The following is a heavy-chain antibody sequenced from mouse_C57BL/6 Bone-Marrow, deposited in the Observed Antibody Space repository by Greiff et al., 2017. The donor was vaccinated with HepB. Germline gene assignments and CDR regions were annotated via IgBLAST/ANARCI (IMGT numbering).Heavy chain of an antibody. CDR2: IWTGGGT. CDR3: ARKWGNEDWYFDV. J-gene: IGHJ1*03. CDR1: GFSLTSYA. V-gene: IGHV2-9-1*01. Sequence: VNVVESGPGLVAPSQCLSITCTVSGFSLTSYAISWVRQPPGKGLEWLGVIWTGGGTNYNSALKSRLSISKDNSKSQVFLKMNSLQTDDTARYYCARKWGNEDWYFDVWGTGTTVTVSS.